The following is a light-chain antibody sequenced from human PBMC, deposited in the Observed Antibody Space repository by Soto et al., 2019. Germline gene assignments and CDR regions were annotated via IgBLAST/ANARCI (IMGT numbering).Light chain of an antibody. CDR3: SSYTSSSTLVV. CDR2: DVS. J-gene: IGLJ2*01. V-gene: IGLV2-14*01. CDR1: SSDVGGYNY. Sequence: QSALTQPASVSGSPGQSITISCTGTSSDVGGYNYVSWYQQHPGKAPKLMLYDVSNPPSGVSNRFSGSKSGNTASLTISGRQAEDESDYYCSSYTSSSTLVVFGGGTKLTVL.